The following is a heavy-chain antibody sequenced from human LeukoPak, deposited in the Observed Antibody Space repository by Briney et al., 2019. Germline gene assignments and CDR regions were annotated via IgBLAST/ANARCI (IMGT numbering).Heavy chain of an antibody. V-gene: IGHV4-4*02. CDR3: ARDFYGDFSRFDY. D-gene: IGHD4-17*01. Sequence: SETLSLTCTVSLDSTTSNFWSWVRQPPGKGLEWIGEIHRSGSPNYNPSLQSRVTILIDRSRNQIALELSSVTAADTAVYYCARDFYGDFSRFDYWGQGTLVTVSS. J-gene: IGHJ4*02. CDR2: IHRSGSP. CDR1: LDSTTSNF.